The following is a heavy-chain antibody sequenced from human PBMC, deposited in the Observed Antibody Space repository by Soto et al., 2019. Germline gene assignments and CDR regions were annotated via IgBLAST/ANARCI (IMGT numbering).Heavy chain of an antibody. CDR2: ISYDGSNK. J-gene: IGHJ4*02. CDR1: GYSFSTYG. V-gene: IGHV3-30*18. D-gene: IGHD1-20*01. CDR3: VKVGRNWNPDY. Sequence: QVQLVESGGGVVQPGRSLRLSCTASGYSFSTYGMHWVRQAPGKGLEWVIFISYDGSNKFYLDSVKGRFSISRDNSRNTLYLQMNSLRPEDTTTYYCVKVGRNWNPDYWGQGTLVTVSS.